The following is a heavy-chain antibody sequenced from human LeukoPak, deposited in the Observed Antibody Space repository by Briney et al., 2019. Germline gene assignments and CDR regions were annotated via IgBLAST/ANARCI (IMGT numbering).Heavy chain of an antibody. V-gene: IGHV1-2*02. D-gene: IGHD6-13*01. CDR2: INPSSGDT. J-gene: IGHJ6*03. Sequence: GASVKVSCKTSGYAFIAYYIHWVRQAPGQGLEWMGWINPSSGDTMSAQKFQGRLTMTRDTSIRTAYVELSGLTFDDTAVYYCARAQQSIGSYYYFYMNAWGKGTTVTVSS. CDR1: GYAFIAYY. CDR3: ARAQQSIGSYYYFYMNA.